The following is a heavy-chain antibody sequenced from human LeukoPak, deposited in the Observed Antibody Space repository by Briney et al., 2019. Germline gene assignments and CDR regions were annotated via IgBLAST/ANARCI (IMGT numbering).Heavy chain of an antibody. J-gene: IGHJ3*02. Sequence: PGGSLRLSCAASGFTFSSYAMSWVRQAPGKGLEWVSAISGSGGSTYYADSVKGRFTISRDNSKNTLYLQMNSLRAEDTAVYYCAKESYYXXSGYFPVGFAFDIWGQGTMVTVSS. V-gene: IGHV3-23*01. CDR1: GFTFSSYA. CDR3: AKESYYXXSGYFPVGFAFDI. D-gene: IGHD3-22*01. CDR2: ISGSGGST.